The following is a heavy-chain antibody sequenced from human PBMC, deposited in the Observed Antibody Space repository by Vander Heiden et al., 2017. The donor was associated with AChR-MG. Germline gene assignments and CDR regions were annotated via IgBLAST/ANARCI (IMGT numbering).Heavy chain of an antibody. CDR1: GYTFTTHY. CDR3: ARDVGRFNGMDV. Sequence: QVQLVQSGTELKKPGDSVTVSCKTSGYTFTTHYIYWVRQVHGEGLEWMGWIDPHTGGAIYAQNFEAWVTLTRDTSIKTTYMELTKVRSADSAVYFCARDVGRFNGMDVWGQGTTIIVSS. V-gene: IGHV1-2*04. CDR2: IDPHTGGA. J-gene: IGHJ6*02.